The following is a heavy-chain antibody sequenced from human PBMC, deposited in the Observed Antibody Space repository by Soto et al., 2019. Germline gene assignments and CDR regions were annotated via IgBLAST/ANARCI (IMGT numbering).Heavy chain of an antibody. V-gene: IGHV3-23*01. J-gene: IGHJ2*01. D-gene: IGHD2-15*01. CDR1: GFTFSSYA. Sequence: GGSLRLSCAASGFTFSSYAMSWVRQAPGKGLEWVSAISGSGGSTYCADSVKGRFTISRDNSKNTLYLQMNSLRAEDTAVYYCAKRMGYCSGGSCQTQGYWYFDLWGRGTLVTVSS. CDR2: ISGSGGST. CDR3: AKRMGYCSGGSCQTQGYWYFDL.